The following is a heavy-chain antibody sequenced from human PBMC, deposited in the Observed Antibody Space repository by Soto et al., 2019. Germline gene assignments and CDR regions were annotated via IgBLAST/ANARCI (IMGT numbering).Heavy chain of an antibody. D-gene: IGHD2-15*01. Sequence: EVQLVESGGGLVQPGGSLRLSCAASGFTFSSYDMNWVRQAPGKGLEWISYISTSSRAIHYADSVKGRFTISRDNVKNPLYLQMNSLRDEDTAVYYCARDRGYCNGGSCYYMDVWGKGTTGTVSS. CDR1: GFTFSSYD. V-gene: IGHV3-48*02. CDR2: ISTSSRAI. CDR3: ARDRGYCNGGSCYYMDV. J-gene: IGHJ6*03.